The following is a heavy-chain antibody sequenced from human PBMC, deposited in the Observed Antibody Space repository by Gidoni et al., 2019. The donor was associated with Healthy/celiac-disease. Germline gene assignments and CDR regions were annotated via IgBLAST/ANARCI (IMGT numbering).Heavy chain of an antibody. Sequence: EVQLVESGGGLVKPGGSLRLSCAASGFTFSSYSMNWVRQAPGKGLEWVSSISSSSSYIYYADSVKGRFTISRDNAKNSLYLQMNSLRAEDTAVYYCARDREAHYYYYGMDVWGQGTTVTVSS. J-gene: IGHJ6*02. CDR2: ISSSSSYI. CDR3: ARDREAHYYYYGMDV. D-gene: IGHD1-26*01. CDR1: GFTFSSYS. V-gene: IGHV3-21*01.